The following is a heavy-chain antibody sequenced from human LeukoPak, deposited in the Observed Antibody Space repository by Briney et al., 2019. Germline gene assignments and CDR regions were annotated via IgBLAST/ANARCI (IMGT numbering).Heavy chain of an antibody. CDR2: ISSSNDYI. J-gene: IGHJ5*02. V-gene: IGHV3-21*01. CDR1: GFTFSTST. D-gene: IGHD6-19*01. CDR3: VRIPNSAGFTNWFDP. Sequence: PGWSLRLSCAASGFTFSTSTMNWVRQAPGKGLEGVSSISSSNDYIYYADSVKGRFTISRDNAKNSLYLQMTSLRAEDTAVYYCVRIPNSAGFTNWFDPWGPGTLVTVSS.